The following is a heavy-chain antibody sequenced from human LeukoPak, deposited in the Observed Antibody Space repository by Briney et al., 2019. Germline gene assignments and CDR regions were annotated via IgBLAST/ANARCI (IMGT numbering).Heavy chain of an antibody. V-gene: IGHV3-30-3*01. CDR1: GFTFSSYA. J-gene: IGHJ6*03. D-gene: IGHD3-3*01. CDR2: ISYDGSNK. Sequence: GRSPRLSCAASGFTFSSYAMHWVRQAPGKGLEWVAVISYDGSNKYYADSVKGRFTISRDNSKKTLYLQMNSLRDEDTAVYYCARVGGSKYYDFWSGRSQYYYYYYMDVWGKGTTVTVSS. CDR3: ARVGGSKYYDFWSGRSQYYYYYYMDV.